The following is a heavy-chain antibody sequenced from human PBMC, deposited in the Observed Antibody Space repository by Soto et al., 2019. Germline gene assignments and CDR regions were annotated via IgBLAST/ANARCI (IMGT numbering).Heavy chain of an antibody. CDR1: GFTFSSYA. J-gene: IGHJ6*02. D-gene: IGHD6-13*01. Sequence: GGSLRLSCAASGFTFSSYAMHWVRQAPGKGLEWVAVISYDGSNKYYADSVKGRFTISRDNSKNTLYLQMNSLRAEDTAVYYCAKGIAAAIYYYGMDVWGQGTTVTVSS. V-gene: IGHV3-30-3*01. CDR2: ISYDGSNK. CDR3: AKGIAAAIYYYGMDV.